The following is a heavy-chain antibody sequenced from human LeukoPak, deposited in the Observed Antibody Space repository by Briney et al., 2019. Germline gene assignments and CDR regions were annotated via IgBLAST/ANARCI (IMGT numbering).Heavy chain of an antibody. CDR3: AREGVSPWIFFPDL. CDR1: GGSISGYY. Sequence: SETLSLTCIVSGGSISGYYWSWIRQPPGKGLEWIGSIYYSGSTDYNPSLKSRVIISVDTSKNQFSLSLISVTAADTAVYYCAREGVSPWIFFPDLGARATLVIVP. D-gene: IGHD3-3*01. V-gene: IGHV4-59*01. CDR2: IYYSGST. J-gene: IGHJ2*01.